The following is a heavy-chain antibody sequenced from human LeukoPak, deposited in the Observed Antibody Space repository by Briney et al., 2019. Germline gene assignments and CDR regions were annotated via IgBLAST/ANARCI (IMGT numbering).Heavy chain of an antibody. CDR3: ARDRSGSYPYYFDY. D-gene: IGHD1-26*01. J-gene: IGHJ4*02. V-gene: IGHV3-74*01. CDR2: INSDGSST. CDR1: GFTFGSYW. Sequence: GGSLRLSCAASGFTFGSYWMHWVRQAPGKGLVWVSRINSDGSSTSYADSVKGRFTISRDNAKNTLYLQMNNLRADDTAVYYCARDRSGSYPYYFDYWGQGTVVTVSS.